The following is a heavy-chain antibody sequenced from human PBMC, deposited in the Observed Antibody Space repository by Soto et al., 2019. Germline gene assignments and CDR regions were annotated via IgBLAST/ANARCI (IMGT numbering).Heavy chain of an antibody. CDR2: IYFSGST. D-gene: IGHD4-17*01. V-gene: IGHV4-30-4*01. CDR3: ARDRPPYGISTYYYYGVDV. J-gene: IGHJ6*02. Sequence: QVQLQESGPGLVKPSQTLSLTCTVSGGSISSSDYYWSWIRQPPGKGLEYIGYIYFSGSTYYNQSLKSRVTISVDTSKNQFSLQLSSVTAADTAVYYCARDRPPYGISTYYYYGVDVWGQGTTVTVSS. CDR1: GGSISSSDYY.